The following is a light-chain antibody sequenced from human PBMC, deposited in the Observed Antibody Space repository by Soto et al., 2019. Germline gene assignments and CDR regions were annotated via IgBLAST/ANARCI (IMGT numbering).Light chain of an antibody. CDR3: QQYDSTPWT. CDR1: QSISSRF. CDR2: GAT. J-gene: IGKJ1*01. Sequence: EIVLTQSPGTLSLSPGERATLSCRASQSISSRFLAWYQQKPRQAPRLLIYGATSRATGMPDNCSGSGSGTDLPLNISRLEPEDWAVYYCQQYDSTPWTFGQGTKVEI. V-gene: IGKV3-20*01.